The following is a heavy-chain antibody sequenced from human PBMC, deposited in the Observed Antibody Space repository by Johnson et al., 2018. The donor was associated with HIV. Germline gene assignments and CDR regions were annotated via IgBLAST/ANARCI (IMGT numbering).Heavy chain of an antibody. Sequence: VQLVESGGGVVQPGGSLKLSCAASGFTFSGSAMHWVRQAAGKGLEWVGRIRSKANSYATAYAASVKGRFTISRDDSKNTAYLQMNSLKTEDPAVYYCTSSWGTNTEPTPNCWGQGTMVTVSS. D-gene: IGHD3-16*01. V-gene: IGHV3-73*02. CDR1: GFTFSGSA. J-gene: IGHJ3*01. CDR3: TSSWGTNTEPTPNC. CDR2: IRSKANSYAT.